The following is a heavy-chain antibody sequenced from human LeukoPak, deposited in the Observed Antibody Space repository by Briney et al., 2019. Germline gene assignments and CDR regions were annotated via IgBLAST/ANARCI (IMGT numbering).Heavy chain of an antibody. V-gene: IGHV1-2*02. D-gene: IGHD5-12*01. Sequence: ASVKVSCKASGYRFAVYYMHWVRQAPGQGLEWMGWINANTGDTNYAQKFQGGVTMTRDTSITTAYMELSRLRSDDTAVYYCTRGGYSGFETIDHWGQGTLVTVSS. J-gene: IGHJ4*02. CDR2: INANTGDT. CDR3: TRGGYSGFETIDH. CDR1: GYRFAVYY.